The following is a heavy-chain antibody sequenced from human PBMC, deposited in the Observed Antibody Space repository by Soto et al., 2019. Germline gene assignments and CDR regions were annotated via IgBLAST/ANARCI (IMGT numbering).Heavy chain of an antibody. D-gene: IGHD6-13*01. J-gene: IGHJ6*02. V-gene: IGHV3-7*01. CDR3: ARDGIAAAGPHHYYYYGMDV. CDR1: GSTFSSYW. CDR2: IKQDGSEK. Sequence: PGGSLRLSCAASGSTFSSYWMSWVRQAPGKGLEWVANIKQDGSEKYYVDSVKGRFTISRDNAKNSLYLQMNSLRAEDTAVYYCARDGIAAAGPHHYYYYGMDVWGQGTTVTVSS.